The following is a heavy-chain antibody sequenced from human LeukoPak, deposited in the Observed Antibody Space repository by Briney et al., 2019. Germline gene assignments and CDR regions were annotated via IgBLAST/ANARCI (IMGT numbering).Heavy chain of an antibody. Sequence: SETLSLTCAVYGGSFSGYYWSWIRQPPGKGLEWIGEINHSGSTNYNPSLKSRITISVDTSKNQFSLKLTSVTAADTAVYYCAAICFGNLAIDYWGQGTLVTVSS. CDR3: AAICFGNLAIDY. D-gene: IGHD3-10*01. CDR2: INHSGST. V-gene: IGHV4-34*01. CDR1: GGSFSGYY. J-gene: IGHJ4*02.